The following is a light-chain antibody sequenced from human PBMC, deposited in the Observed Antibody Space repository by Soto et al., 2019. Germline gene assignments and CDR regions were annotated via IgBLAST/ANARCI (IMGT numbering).Light chain of an antibody. Sequence: DIQMIQSPSSLSASVGDRVTITCRASQSISSYLNWYQQKPGKAPKLLIYAASSLQSGVPSRFSGSGSGTDFTLTISSLQPEDFATYYCQQSFSKFLYTFGQGTKLQIK. CDR2: AAS. J-gene: IGKJ2*01. CDR1: QSISSY. CDR3: QQSFSKFLYT. V-gene: IGKV1-39*01.